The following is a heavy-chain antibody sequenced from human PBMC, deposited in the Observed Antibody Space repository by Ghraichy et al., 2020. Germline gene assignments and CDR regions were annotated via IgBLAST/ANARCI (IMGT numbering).Heavy chain of an antibody. CDR1: GGSISSYY. Sequence: SETLSLTCTVSGGSISSYYWSWIRQPPGKGLEWIGYIYYSGSTNYNPSLKSRVTISVDTSKNQFSLKLSSVTAADTAVYYCARDRRGIAVAGTYVYYYYGMDVWGQGTTVTVSS. CDR2: IYYSGST. CDR3: ARDRRGIAVAGTYVYYYYGMDV. D-gene: IGHD6-19*01. V-gene: IGHV4-59*01. J-gene: IGHJ6*02.